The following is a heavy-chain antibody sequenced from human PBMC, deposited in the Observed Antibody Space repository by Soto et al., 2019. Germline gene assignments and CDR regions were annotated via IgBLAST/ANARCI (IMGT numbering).Heavy chain of an antibody. CDR1: GFSFNNAW. CDR3: TTNPRVEQQRKSRFYFYGMDV. J-gene: IGHJ6*02. Sequence: KPGGSLRLSCAASGFSFNNAWMSWVRQAPGKGPEWVGRIKSKTDGGTTDYAAPVKGRFTISRDDSKNTLFLQMNSLKTEDTAVYYCTTNPRVEQQRKSRFYFYGMDVWGQGTTVTVSS. D-gene: IGHD6-13*01. CDR2: IKSKTDGGTT. V-gene: IGHV3-15*01.